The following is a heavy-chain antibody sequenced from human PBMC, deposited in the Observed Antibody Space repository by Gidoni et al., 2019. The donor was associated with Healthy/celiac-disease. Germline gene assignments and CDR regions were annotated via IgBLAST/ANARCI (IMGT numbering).Heavy chain of an antibody. V-gene: IGHV3-66*02. CDR1: GFTARSNY. CDR3: ARGGDSWYYYYYYMDV. CDR2: IYSGGST. Sequence: EVQLVESGGGLVQPGGSLRLSCAASGFTARSNYMSWVRQAPGKGLEWVSVIYSGGSTYYADSVKGRFTISRDNSKNTLYLQMNSLRAEDTAVYYCARGGDSWYYYYYYMDVWGKGTTVTVSS. D-gene: IGHD6-13*01. J-gene: IGHJ6*03.